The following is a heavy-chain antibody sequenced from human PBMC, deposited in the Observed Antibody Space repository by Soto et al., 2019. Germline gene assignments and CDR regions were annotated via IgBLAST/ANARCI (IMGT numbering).Heavy chain of an antibody. CDR1: GGTFSSYA. Sequence: SVKVSCKASGGTFSSYAISWVRQAPGQGLEWMGGIIPIFGTANYAQKFQGRVTITADKSTSTAYMELSSLRSEDTAVYYCAREGRITGTFFDYWGQGTLVTVSS. V-gene: IGHV1-69*06. J-gene: IGHJ4*02. CDR3: AREGRITGTFFDY. CDR2: IIPIFGTA. D-gene: IGHD1-7*01.